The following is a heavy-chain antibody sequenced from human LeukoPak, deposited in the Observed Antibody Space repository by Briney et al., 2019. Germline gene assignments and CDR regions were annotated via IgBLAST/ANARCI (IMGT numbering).Heavy chain of an antibody. CDR2: IIPIFGTA. D-gene: IGHD3-22*01. CDR3: ASGYYDSSGYYYVDY. CDR1: GGTFSSYA. J-gene: IGHJ4*02. Sequence: ASVKVSCTASGGTFSSYAISWVRQAPGQGLEWMGGIIPIFGTANYAQKFQGRVTITADESTSTAYMELSSLRSEDTAVYYCASGYYDSSGYYYVDYWGQGTLVTVSS. V-gene: IGHV1-69*13.